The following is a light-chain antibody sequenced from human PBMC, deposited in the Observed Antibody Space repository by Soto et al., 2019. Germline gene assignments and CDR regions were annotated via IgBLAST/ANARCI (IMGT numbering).Light chain of an antibody. Sequence: ETVLTQSPGTLSLSPGEGATLSCRASQGVSSNSLAWFQQKPGQPPRLLIYDVSVRATGIPARFSGSGSGTDFTLTISSLEPEDFAVYYCQQRSTWPTFGGGTKVDIK. CDR2: DVS. CDR1: QGVSSN. CDR3: QQRSTWPT. V-gene: IGKV3-11*01. J-gene: IGKJ4*01.